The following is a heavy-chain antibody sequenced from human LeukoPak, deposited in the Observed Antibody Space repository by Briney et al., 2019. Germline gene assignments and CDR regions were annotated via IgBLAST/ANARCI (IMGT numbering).Heavy chain of an antibody. V-gene: IGHV1-69*13. CDR2: IIPIFGTT. Sequence: SVKVSCKAYGYTFTGCYMHWVRQAPGQGLEWMGGIIPIFGTTHYAQTFRGRVTISADDSTRTVYLELSSLRSDDTAVYFCARAPSVTAPGDSDIVIIPAALDYWGQGTRVTVSS. D-gene: IGHD2-2*01. CDR3: ARAPSVTAPGDSDIVIIPAALDY. CDR1: GYTFTGCY. J-gene: IGHJ4*02.